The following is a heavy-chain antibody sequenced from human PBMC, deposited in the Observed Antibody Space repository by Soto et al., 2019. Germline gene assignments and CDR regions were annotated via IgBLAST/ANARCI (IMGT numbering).Heavy chain of an antibody. J-gene: IGHJ4*02. Sequence: VQLVESGGGVVQPGRSLRLSCAASGFTFSSYGMHWVRQAPGKGLEWVAVISYDGSNKYYADSVKGRFTISRDNSKNTLYLQMNSLRAEDTAVYYCAKVLITGTSHFDYWGQGTLVTVSS. CDR3: AKVLITGTSHFDY. V-gene: IGHV3-30*18. CDR2: ISYDGSNK. D-gene: IGHD1-7*01. CDR1: GFTFSSYG.